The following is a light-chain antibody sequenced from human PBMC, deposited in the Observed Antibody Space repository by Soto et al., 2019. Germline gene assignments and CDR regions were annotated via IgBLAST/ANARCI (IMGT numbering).Light chain of an antibody. CDR3: QQSYSTPPWT. Sequence: DIHLTQSPSSLSASVGDRVTITCRASQAITNNLAWYQQKPGNPPKLLIYAASSLQSGVPSRFSGSGSGTDFTLTISSLQPEDFATYYCQQSYSTPPWTFGQGTKVEIK. V-gene: IGKV1-39*01. CDR1: QAITNN. J-gene: IGKJ1*01. CDR2: AAS.